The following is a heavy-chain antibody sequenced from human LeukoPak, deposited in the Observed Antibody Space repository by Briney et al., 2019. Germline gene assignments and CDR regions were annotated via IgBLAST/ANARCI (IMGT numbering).Heavy chain of an antibody. D-gene: IGHD6-19*01. Sequence: GGSLRLSCAASGFTFSSYWMSWVRQAPGKGLEWVANIKQDGSEKYYVDSVKGRFTISRDNSKNALYLQMNSLRAEDTAVYYCAKGLGTFDSRGWQPFDHWGQGTLVTVSS. V-gene: IGHV3-7*03. CDR3: AKGLGTFDSRGWQPFDH. CDR1: GFTFSSYW. CDR2: IKQDGSEK. J-gene: IGHJ4*02.